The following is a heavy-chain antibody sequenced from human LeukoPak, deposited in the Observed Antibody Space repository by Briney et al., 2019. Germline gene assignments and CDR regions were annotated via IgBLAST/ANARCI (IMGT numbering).Heavy chain of an antibody. Sequence: SETLSLTCTVSGGSISSSSYYWGWIRQPPGKGLEWIGSIYYSGSTYYNPSLKSRVTISVDTSKNQLSLKLSSVTAADTAVYYCARRPERGYSYGIIDYWGQGTLVTVSS. D-gene: IGHD5-18*01. V-gene: IGHV4-39*07. CDR2: IYYSGST. CDR3: ARRPERGYSYGIIDY. J-gene: IGHJ4*02. CDR1: GGSISSSSYY.